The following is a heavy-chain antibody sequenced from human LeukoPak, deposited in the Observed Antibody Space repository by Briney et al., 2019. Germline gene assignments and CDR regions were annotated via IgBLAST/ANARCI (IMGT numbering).Heavy chain of an antibody. D-gene: IGHD3-22*01. Sequence: PGGSLRVSCAASGFTFSSHAMSWVRQAPGKGLEWVSAISGRGSITYYTDSVKGRFTISRDNSKNTLILHMNSLRAEDTAVYYCAKTSYDTHGYSDFWGQGTLVTVSS. CDR2: ISGRGSIT. J-gene: IGHJ4*02. V-gene: IGHV3-23*01. CDR3: AKTSYDTHGYSDF. CDR1: GFTFSSHA.